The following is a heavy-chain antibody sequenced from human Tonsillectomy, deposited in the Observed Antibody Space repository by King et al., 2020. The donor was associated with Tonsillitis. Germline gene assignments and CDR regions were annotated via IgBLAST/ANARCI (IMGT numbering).Heavy chain of an antibody. CDR1: GFTFSSDA. CDR2: ISGSGGGT. CDR3: AQSGIYGSGSYYPQGIDY. J-gene: IGHJ4*02. V-gene: IGHV3-23*04. D-gene: IGHD3-10*01. Sequence: VQLVESGGNLVQPGESLRLSCAASGFTFSSDAMSWVRQAPGKGLEWVSSISGSGGGTYYADSVKGRFTISRDNSKSSLYLQMNSLRVEDTAVYYCAQSGIYGSGSYYPQGIDYWGQGTLVTVSS.